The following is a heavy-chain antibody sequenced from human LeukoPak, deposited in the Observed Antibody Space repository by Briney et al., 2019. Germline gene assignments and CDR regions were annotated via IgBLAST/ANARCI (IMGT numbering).Heavy chain of an antibody. CDR1: GGTFSSYA. Sequence: SVKVSCKASGGTFSSYAISWVRQAPGQGLEWMGGIIPIFGTANYAQKFQGRVTITTDESTSTAYMELSSLRSEDTAVYYCAAFQNIVVVPSPPDIWGQGTMVTVSS. CDR2: IIPIFGTA. CDR3: AAFQNIVVVPSPPDI. J-gene: IGHJ3*02. V-gene: IGHV1-69*05. D-gene: IGHD2-2*01.